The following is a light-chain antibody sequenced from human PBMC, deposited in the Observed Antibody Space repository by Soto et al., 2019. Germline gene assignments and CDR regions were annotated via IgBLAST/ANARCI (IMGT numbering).Light chain of an antibody. J-gene: IGKJ4*01. V-gene: IGKV3-11*01. CDR2: DAS. CDR1: QSVSSY. Sequence: EIVLTQSPATLSLSPGERATLSCRASQSVSSYLAWYQQKPGQAPRLLIYDASNRATGIPPRFSGVGSGTDFTLTISSLEPEDFAVYYCQQRSNWPPLTFGGGTKVEIK. CDR3: QQRSNWPPLT.